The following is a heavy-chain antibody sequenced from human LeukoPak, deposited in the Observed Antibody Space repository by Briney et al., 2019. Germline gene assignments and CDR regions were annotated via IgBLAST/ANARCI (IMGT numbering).Heavy chain of an antibody. Sequence: GRSLRLSCAASGFTFSSYGMHWVRQAPGKGLEWVAVIWYDGSNKYYADSVKGRFTISGDNSTNTPYLQMNSLRAEDTAVYYCAKDLGQARNYYYMDVWGKGTTVTVSS. J-gene: IGHJ6*03. CDR3: AKDLGQARNYYYMDV. CDR1: GFTFSSYG. V-gene: IGHV3-33*06. D-gene: IGHD3-16*01. CDR2: IWYDGSNK.